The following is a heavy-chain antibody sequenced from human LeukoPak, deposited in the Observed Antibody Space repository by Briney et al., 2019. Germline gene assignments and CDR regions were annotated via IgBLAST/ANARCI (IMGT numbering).Heavy chain of an antibody. CDR3: AKEDPGATLNS. V-gene: IGHV3-23*01. Sequence: PGGSLTHFCAASGFTFSSYAMNWVRQAPGKGLEWVSGISSSGGTTYYADSVKGRFTISRDNSKNTLYLQMNSLRGEDTAVYYCAKEDPGATLNSWAKGTLVTVSS. CDR1: GFTFSSYA. D-gene: IGHD1-26*01. CDR2: ISSSGGTT. J-gene: IGHJ5*02.